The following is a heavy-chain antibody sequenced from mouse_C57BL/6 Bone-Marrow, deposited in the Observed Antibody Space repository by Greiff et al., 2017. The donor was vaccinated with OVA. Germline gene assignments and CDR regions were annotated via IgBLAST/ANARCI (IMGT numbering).Heavy chain of an antibody. CDR2: IDPETGGT. CDR1: GYTFTDYE. CDR3: TRYTTVRGFAY. V-gene: IGHV1-15*01. J-gene: IGHJ3*01. Sequence: VQLQQSGAELVRPGASVTLSCKASGYTFTDYEMHWVKQTPVHGLEWIGAIDPETGGTAYNQKFKGKAILTADKSSSTAYMELRSLTSEDSAVYYCTRYTTVRGFAYWGQGTLVTVSA. D-gene: IGHD1-1*01.